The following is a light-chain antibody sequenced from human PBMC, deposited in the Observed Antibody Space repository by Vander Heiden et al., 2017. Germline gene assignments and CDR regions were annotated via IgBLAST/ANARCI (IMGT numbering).Light chain of an antibody. Sequence: EIVLTQSPGTLSLSPGERATLSCRASQSVSSSYLAWYQQKPGQAPRLLIYGASSRATGIPDRFSGSGSGTDFTLTISRLEPEDFAVYYCQQYGSSPQWTFGQGTKVXIK. CDR2: GAS. CDR3: QQYGSSPQWT. CDR1: QSVSSSY. V-gene: IGKV3-20*01. J-gene: IGKJ1*01.